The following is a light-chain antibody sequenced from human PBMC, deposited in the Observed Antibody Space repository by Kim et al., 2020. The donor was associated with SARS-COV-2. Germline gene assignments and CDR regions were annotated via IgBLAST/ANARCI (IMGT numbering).Light chain of an antibody. Sequence: PGESATRSCRASQSIDTALAWYQHSPGQAPRLLVYDASIRATGVPDRFSGSGSGTDFTLTISSLEPEDFSTYYCQQRDSWPPAVSFGGGTKVDIK. J-gene: IGKJ4*01. CDR2: DAS. CDR1: QSIDTA. CDR3: QQRDSWPPAVS. V-gene: IGKV3-11*01.